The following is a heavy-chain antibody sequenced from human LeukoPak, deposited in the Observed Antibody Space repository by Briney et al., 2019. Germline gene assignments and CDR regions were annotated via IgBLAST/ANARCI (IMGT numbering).Heavy chain of an antibody. V-gene: IGHV4-59*01. D-gene: IGHD3-16*01. Sequence: SSETLSLTCTVSGGSISSYYWSWIRQPPGKRLEWIGYIYYSGSTNYNPSLKSRVTISVDTSKNQFSLKLSSVTAADTAVYYCARVFGPTDYWGQGTLVTVSS. J-gene: IGHJ4*02. CDR1: GGSISSYY. CDR2: IYYSGST. CDR3: ARVFGPTDY.